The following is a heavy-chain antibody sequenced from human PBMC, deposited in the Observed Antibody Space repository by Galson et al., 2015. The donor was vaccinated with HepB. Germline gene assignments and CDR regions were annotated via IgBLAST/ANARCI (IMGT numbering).Heavy chain of an antibody. J-gene: IGHJ5*02. V-gene: IGHV3-66*01. CDR3: VGENAIGP. D-gene: IGHD2-8*01. CDR1: GLTFSFSG. Sequence: SLRLSCAASGLTFSFSGMHWVRQAPGKGLEWVGVIYSAGNAYYGDSVQGRFTLSRDNFKRTMYLQMNSLRAEDTAVYYCVGENAIGPWGQGTLVTVSS. CDR2: IYSAGNA.